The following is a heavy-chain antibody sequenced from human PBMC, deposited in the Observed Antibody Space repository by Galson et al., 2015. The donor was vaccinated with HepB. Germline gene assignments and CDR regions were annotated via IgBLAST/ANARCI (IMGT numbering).Heavy chain of an antibody. J-gene: IGHJ5*02. Sequence: SLRLSCAASGFTFSSYAMHWVRQAPGKGLEWVAVISYDGSNKYYADSVKGRFTISRDNSKNTLYLQMNSLRAEDTAVYYCAKVRSSSWYLSWFDPWGQGTLVTVSS. V-gene: IGHV3-30*04. D-gene: IGHD6-13*01. CDR3: AKVRSSSWYLSWFDP. CDR1: GFTFSSYA. CDR2: ISYDGSNK.